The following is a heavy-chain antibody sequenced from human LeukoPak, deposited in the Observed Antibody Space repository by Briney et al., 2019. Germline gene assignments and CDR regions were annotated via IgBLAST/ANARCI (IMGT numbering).Heavy chain of an antibody. D-gene: IGHD3-3*01. V-gene: IGHV1-18*01. CDR3: ARGRDDHGFDI. Sequence: GASVKVSCKASGYTFTSYGISWVRQAPGQGLEWMGWISAFNGNTNYAQKFQGRVTMSTDTSTSTAYMELRSLRTDDTAVYYCARGRDDHGFDIWGQGTMVIVSS. CDR1: GYTFTSYG. CDR2: ISAFNGNT. J-gene: IGHJ3*02.